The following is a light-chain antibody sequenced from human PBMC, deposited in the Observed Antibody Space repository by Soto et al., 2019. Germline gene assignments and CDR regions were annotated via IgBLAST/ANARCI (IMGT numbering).Light chain of an antibody. J-gene: IGLJ1*01. CDR3: SSYAGSLYV. Sequence: QSALTQPPSASGSPGQSXTISCTGTSSDVGGYNYVSWYQQHPGKAPKLMIYEVSKRPSGVPDRFSGSKSGNTASLTVSGLQAEDEADYYCSSYAGSLYVFGTGTKLTVL. CDR1: SSDVGGYNY. CDR2: EVS. V-gene: IGLV2-8*01.